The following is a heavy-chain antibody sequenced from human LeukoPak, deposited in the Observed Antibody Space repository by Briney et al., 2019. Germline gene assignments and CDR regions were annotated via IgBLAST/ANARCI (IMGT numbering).Heavy chain of an antibody. J-gene: IGHJ4*02. CDR1: GFTFGTYA. CDR2: ISGSGGED. D-gene: IGHD1-1*01. V-gene: IGHV3-23*01. CDR3: SKDLTTRSIGYFDY. Sequence: GGSLRLSWAASGFTFGTYAMSWVRQAPGEGPEWVXSISGSGGEDRYADSVKGRFTISRDNSQNTFYLRMNSLRVEDTAIYYCSKDLTTRSIGYFDYWGQGTLVTVSS.